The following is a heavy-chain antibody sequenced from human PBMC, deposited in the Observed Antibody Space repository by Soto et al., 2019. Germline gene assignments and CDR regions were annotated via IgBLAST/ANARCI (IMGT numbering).Heavy chain of an antibody. CDR2: TIGRDGGT. Sequence: VQVLESGGGLVQPGGSLRLACAASGFTFSSSAMTWVRQAPGKGLEWVSATIGRDGGTYYADSVKGRFTISRDNSKNTLYLQMNSLRAEDTAVYYCAKEGTRYIDYWGQGTLVTVSS. CDR1: GFTFSSSA. CDR3: AKEGTRYIDY. V-gene: IGHV3-23*01. J-gene: IGHJ4*02.